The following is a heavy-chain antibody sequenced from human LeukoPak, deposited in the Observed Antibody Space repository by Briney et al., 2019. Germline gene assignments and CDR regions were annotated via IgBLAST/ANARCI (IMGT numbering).Heavy chain of an antibody. D-gene: IGHD6-19*01. CDR1: GFTFSSYG. J-gene: IGHJ6*02. CDR3: ARLPSSGWSVRTREYYYYGMDV. CDR2: IWYDGSNK. V-gene: IGHV3-33*01. Sequence: GGSLRLSCAASGFTFSSYGMHWVRQAPGKGLEWVAVIWYDGSNKYYADSVKGRFTISRDNSKNTLYLQMNSLRAEDTAVYYCARLPSSGWSVRTREYYYYGMDVWGQGTTVTVSS.